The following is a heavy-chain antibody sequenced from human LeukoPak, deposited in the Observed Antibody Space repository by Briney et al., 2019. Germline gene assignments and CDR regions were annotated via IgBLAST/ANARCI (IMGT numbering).Heavy chain of an antibody. CDR2: ISGSGGST. V-gene: IGHV3-23*01. CDR3: ARANQETIWFGELLYYYYYGMDV. J-gene: IGHJ6*02. D-gene: IGHD3-10*01. Sequence: GGSLRLSCAVSGFAFSSYAMTWVRQAPGKGLEWVSVISGSGGSTYYADSVKGRFTISRDNSKNTLYLQMGSLRAEDMAVYYCARANQETIWFGELLYYYYYGMDVWGQGTTVTVSS. CDR1: GFAFSSYA.